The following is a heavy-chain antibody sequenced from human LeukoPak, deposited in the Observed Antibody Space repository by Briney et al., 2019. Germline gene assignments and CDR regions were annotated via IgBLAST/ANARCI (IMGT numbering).Heavy chain of an antibody. V-gene: IGHV3-33*06. CDR3: AKSRTTMTPFDAFDI. D-gene: IGHD4-17*01. J-gene: IGHJ3*02. CDR2: IWYDGSNQ. Sequence: GGSLRLSCAASGFRFSNFGMYWVRQSPGKGLECVTAIWYDGSNQYSADSVKGRFTISRDNSNNTLYLQMNSLRAEDTAMYYCAKSRTTMTPFDAFDIWGQGTMVTVPS. CDR1: GFRFSNFG.